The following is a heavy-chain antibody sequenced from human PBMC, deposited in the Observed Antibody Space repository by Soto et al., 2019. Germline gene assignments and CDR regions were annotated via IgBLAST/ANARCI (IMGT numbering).Heavy chain of an antibody. Sequence: ESGGGVVQPGRSLRLSCAASGFTFSSYGMHWVRQAPGKGLEWVAVISYDGSNKYYADSVKGRFTISRDNSKNTLYLQMNSLRAEDTAVYYCASAEHYYYYMDVWGKGTTVTVSS. D-gene: IGHD6-13*01. CDR1: GFTFSSYG. V-gene: IGHV3-30*03. CDR2: ISYDGSNK. J-gene: IGHJ6*03. CDR3: ASAEHYYYYMDV.